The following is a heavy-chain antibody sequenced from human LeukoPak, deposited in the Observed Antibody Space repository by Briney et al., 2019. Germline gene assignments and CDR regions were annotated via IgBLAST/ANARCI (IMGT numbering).Heavy chain of an antibody. J-gene: IGHJ4*02. CDR3: ATSSDAYLAHFDY. CDR1: GGTFSSYA. CDR2: FDPEDGET. D-gene: IGHD2-21*01. Sequence: ASVKVSCKASGGTFSSYAISWVRQAPGKGLEWMGGFDPEDGETIYAQKFQGRVTMTEDTSTDTAYMELSSLRSEDTAVYYCATSSDAYLAHFDYWGQGTLVTVSS. V-gene: IGHV1-24*01.